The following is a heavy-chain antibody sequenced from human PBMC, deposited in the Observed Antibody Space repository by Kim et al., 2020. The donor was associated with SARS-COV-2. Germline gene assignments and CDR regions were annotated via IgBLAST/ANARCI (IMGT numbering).Heavy chain of an antibody. J-gene: IGHJ4*02. D-gene: IGHD3-22*01. Sequence: SETLSLTCTVSSGSINTYYWSWIRQPPGEGLEWIGYTHYIGSRNYNPSLKSRVTISLDTSKSQFSLRLTSVTAADTAVYYCARGHGNYFDISGPPDYYFDHWGLGTLVTVSS. CDR1: SGSINTYY. V-gene: IGHV4-59*01. CDR2: THYIGSR. CDR3: ARGHGNYFDISGPPDYYFDH.